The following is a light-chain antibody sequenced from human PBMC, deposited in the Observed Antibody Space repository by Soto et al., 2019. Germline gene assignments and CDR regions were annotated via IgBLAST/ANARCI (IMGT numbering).Light chain of an antibody. V-gene: IGKV3-20*01. CDR2: GAS. J-gene: IGKJ1*01. CDR3: QQYCSSSWT. CDR1: QSVSSSY. Sequence: EIVLTQSPGTLSLSPGERATLSCRASQSVSSSYLAWYQQKPGQAPRLLIYGASSRATGIPDRFSGSGSETDFSLTISRLEPEDFAVYYCQQYCSSSWTFGQGTKLEIK.